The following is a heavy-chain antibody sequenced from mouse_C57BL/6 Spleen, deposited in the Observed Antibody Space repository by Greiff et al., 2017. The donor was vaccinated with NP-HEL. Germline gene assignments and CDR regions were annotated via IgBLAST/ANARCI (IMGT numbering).Heavy chain of an antibody. V-gene: IGHV5-12*01. CDR1: GFTFSDYY. J-gene: IGHJ1*03. Sequence: EVKLVESGGGLVQPGGSLKLSCAASGFTFSDYYMYWVRQTPEKRLEWVAYISNGGGSTYYPDTVKGRFTISRDNAKNTLYLQMSRLKSEDTAMYYCARHYSNWYFDVWGTGTTVTVSS. D-gene: IGHD2-5*01. CDR3: ARHYSNWYFDV. CDR2: ISNGGGST.